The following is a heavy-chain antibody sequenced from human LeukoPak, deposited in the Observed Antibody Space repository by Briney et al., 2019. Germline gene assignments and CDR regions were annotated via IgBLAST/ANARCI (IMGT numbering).Heavy chain of an antibody. V-gene: IGHV3-23*01. D-gene: IGHD2-2*01. CDR1: GFTFSSYA. CDR3: AKYLCSSTSCYFNLGMDV. Sequence: GGSLRLSFAASGFTFSSYAMSWVRQAPGKGLEWVSAISGSGGSTYYADSVKGRFTISRDNSKNTLYLQMNSLRAEDTAVYYCAKYLCSSTSCYFNLGMDVWGQGTTVTVSS. J-gene: IGHJ6*02. CDR2: ISGSGGST.